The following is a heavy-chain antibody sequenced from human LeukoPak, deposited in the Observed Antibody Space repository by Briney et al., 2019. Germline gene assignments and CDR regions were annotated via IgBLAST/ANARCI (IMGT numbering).Heavy chain of an antibody. CDR3: AREIQDAFDI. V-gene: IGHV3-74*03. CDR1: GFTFSSHW. Sequence: GGSLRLSCAASGFTFSSHWMHWVRQAPGKGLVWVSRINGDGSNTTYADSVKGRFTISRDNAKNTLYLQMNSLRAEDTAVYYCAREIQDAFDIWGQGTMVTVSS. J-gene: IGHJ3*02. CDR2: INGDGSNT.